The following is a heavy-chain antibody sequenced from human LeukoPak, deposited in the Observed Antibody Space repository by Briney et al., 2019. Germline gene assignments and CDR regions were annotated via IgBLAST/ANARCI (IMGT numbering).Heavy chain of an antibody. CDR3: ARERQDTIVHSGAFDI. J-gene: IGHJ3*02. D-gene: IGHD3-10*01. V-gene: IGHV3-30-3*01. Sequence: GGSLRLSCAASGFTFSTYFMHWVRQAPGKGLEWVAVIASDGSHTFYVESVKGRFTISRDNSKNTQYLQMNSLRAEDTAVYFCARERQDTIVHSGAFDIWGQGTMVTVSS. CDR2: IASDGSHT. CDR1: GFTFSTYF.